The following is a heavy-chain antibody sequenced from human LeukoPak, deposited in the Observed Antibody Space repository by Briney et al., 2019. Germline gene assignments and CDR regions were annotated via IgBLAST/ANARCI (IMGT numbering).Heavy chain of an antibody. CDR2: MFHSGST. CDR3: ARVRYNWNRDFDY. CDR1: GYSISSGYY. V-gene: IGHV4-38-2*02. D-gene: IGHD1-20*01. J-gene: IGHJ4*02. Sequence: PSETLSLTCTVSGYSISSGYYWGWIRQPPGKGLEWIGSMFHSGSTYYNPSLKSRVTMSVDTSKNQFSLKLSPVTAADTAVYYCARVRYNWNRDFDYWGQGTLVTVSS.